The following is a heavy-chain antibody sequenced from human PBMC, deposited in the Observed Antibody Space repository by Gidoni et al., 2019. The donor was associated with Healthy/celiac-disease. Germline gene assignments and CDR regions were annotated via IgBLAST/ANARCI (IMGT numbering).Heavy chain of an antibody. CDR3: ARGPAGRWLQLHRGAFDI. V-gene: IGHV4-34*01. J-gene: IGHJ3*02. D-gene: IGHD5-12*01. CDR2: INHSGST. Sequence: QVQLQQWGAGLLKPSETLSLTCAVYGGSFSGYYWSWIRQPPGKGLEWIGEINHSGSTNYNPSLKSRVTISVDTSKNQFSLKLSSVTAADTAVYYCARGPAGRWLQLHRGAFDIWGQGTMVTVSS. CDR1: GGSFSGYY.